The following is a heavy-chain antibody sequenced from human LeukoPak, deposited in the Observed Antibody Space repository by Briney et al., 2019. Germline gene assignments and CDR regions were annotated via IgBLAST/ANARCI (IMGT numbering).Heavy chain of an antibody. CDR1: GFTFSSYA. J-gene: IGHJ6*02. D-gene: IGHD3-9*01. CDR3: ARVPPYDILTGYHYGMDV. CDR2: ISSSSSYI. Sequence: GGSLRLSCAASGFTFSSYAKSWVRQAPGKGLEWVSSISSSSSYIYYADSVKGRFTISRDNAKNSLYLQMNSLRAEDTAVYYCARVPPYDILTGYHYGMDVWGQGTTVTVSS. V-gene: IGHV3-21*01.